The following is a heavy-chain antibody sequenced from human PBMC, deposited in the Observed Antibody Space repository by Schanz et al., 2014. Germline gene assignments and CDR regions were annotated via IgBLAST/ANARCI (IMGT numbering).Heavy chain of an antibody. CDR2: VSRSTPDI. V-gene: IGHV3-48*01. J-gene: IGHJ4*02. Sequence: EVQLLESGGGLVQPGGSLRLSCLASGFAFSSYGMTWVRQAPGKGLEWVSYVSRSTPDIYYADSVKGRFTMSRDNAKRSLFLQMNSLRVEDTAVYFCVSQTASTNYWGQGTLVTVSS. D-gene: IGHD2-2*01. CDR1: GFAFSSYG. CDR3: VSQTASTNY.